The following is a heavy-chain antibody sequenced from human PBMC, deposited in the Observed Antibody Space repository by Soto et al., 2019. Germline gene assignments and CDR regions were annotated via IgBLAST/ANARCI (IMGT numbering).Heavy chain of an antibody. D-gene: IGHD3-10*01. CDR2: ISYDGSNK. CDR3: AKDPVWFGEPNGMDV. V-gene: IGHV3-30*18. Sequence: PGGSLRLSCAASGFTFSSYGMHWVRQAPGKGLEWVAVISYDGSNKYYADSVKGRFTISRDNSKNTLYLQMNSLRAEDTAVYYCAKDPVWFGEPNGMDVWGQGTTVTVSS. CDR1: GFTFSSYG. J-gene: IGHJ6*02.